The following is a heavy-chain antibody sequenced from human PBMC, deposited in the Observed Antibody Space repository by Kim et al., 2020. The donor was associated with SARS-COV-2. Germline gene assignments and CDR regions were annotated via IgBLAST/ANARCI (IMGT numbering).Heavy chain of an antibody. Sequence: GGSLRLSCEASGFTFSTYWMYWVRQAPGKGLEWVSRINGDGYTTYYADSVKGRFTISRDNAKNTLYLQLNSLTAEDTAVYYCARPTGTSCPCYFMDVWGKGTTVTVSS. CDR1: GFTFSTYW. V-gene: IGHV3-74*01. CDR3: ARPTGTSCPCYFMDV. J-gene: IGHJ6*03. D-gene: IGHD2-2*01. CDR2: INGDGYTT.